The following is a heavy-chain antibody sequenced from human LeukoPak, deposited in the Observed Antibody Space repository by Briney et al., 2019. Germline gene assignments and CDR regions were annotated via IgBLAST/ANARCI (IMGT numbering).Heavy chain of an antibody. CDR1: GFTVSSNY. CDR3: ARDRGIMTTFGGVIAKGAHY. V-gene: IGHV3-53*05. D-gene: IGHD3-16*02. Sequence: GGSLRLSCAASGFTVSSNYMSWVRQAPGKGLEWVSVIYSCGSTYYADSVKGRFTISRDNSKNTLYLQMNSLRAEDTAMYYCARDRGIMTTFGGVIAKGAHYWGQGTLVTVSS. J-gene: IGHJ4*02. CDR2: IYSCGST.